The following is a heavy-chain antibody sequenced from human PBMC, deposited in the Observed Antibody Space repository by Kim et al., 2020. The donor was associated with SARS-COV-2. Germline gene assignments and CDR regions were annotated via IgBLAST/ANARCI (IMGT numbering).Heavy chain of an antibody. CDR2: IYYSGST. Sequence: SETLSLTCTVSGGSISSGGYYWSWIRQHPGKGLEWIGYIYYSGSTYYNPSLKSRVTISVDTSKNQFSLKLSSVTAADTAVYYCARGVAWGSSSWYLYFMSGMDVWGQGTTVTVSS. CDR3: ARGVAWGSSSWYLYFMSGMDV. CDR1: GGSISSGGYY. V-gene: IGHV4-31*03. J-gene: IGHJ6*02. D-gene: IGHD6-13*01.